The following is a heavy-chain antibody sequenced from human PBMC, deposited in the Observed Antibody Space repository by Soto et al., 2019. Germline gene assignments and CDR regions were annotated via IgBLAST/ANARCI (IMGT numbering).Heavy chain of an antibody. Sequence: EVQLVESGGVVVQPGGSLRLSCAASGFTFDDYTMHWVRQAPGKGLEWVSLISWDGGNTYYADSVKGRFTISRDNSKNSLYLQMSSLRAEDTAVYYCVYGYYFDSWGQGTLVTVSS. V-gene: IGHV3-43*01. CDR1: GFTFDDYT. CDR3: VYGYYFDS. D-gene: IGHD3-10*01. J-gene: IGHJ4*02. CDR2: ISWDGGNT.